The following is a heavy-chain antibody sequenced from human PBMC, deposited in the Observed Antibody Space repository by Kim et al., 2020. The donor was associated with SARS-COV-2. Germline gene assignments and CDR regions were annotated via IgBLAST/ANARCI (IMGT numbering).Heavy chain of an antibody. Sequence: SPSVQGQVTISADKSISTAYLQWSSLKASDTAMYYCARPRIAAAVGAFDIWGQGTMVTVSS. CDR3: ARPRIAAAVGAFDI. D-gene: IGHD6-13*01. J-gene: IGHJ3*02. V-gene: IGHV5-51*01.